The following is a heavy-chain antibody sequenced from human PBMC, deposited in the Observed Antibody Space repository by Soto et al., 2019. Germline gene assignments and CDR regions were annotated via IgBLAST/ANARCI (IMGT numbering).Heavy chain of an antibody. D-gene: IGHD6-19*01. V-gene: IGHV4-34*01. Sequence: SETLSLTCAVYGGSFSGYYWSWIRQPPGKGLEWIGEINHSGSTNYNPSPKSRVTISVDTSKNQFSLKLSSVTAADTAVYYCARGPGIAVAGYYFDYWGQGTLVTVSS. CDR2: INHSGST. J-gene: IGHJ4*02. CDR3: ARGPGIAVAGYYFDY. CDR1: GGSFSGYY.